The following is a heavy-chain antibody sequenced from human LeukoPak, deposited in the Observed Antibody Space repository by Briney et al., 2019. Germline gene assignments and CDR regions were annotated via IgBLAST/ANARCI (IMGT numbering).Heavy chain of an antibody. V-gene: IGHV4-39*01. J-gene: IGHJ4*02. CDR1: GSSISSGGYY. CDR3: ASPGGGPTDY. D-gene: IGHD3-16*01. Sequence: SETLSLTCTVSGSSISSGGYYWVWIRQPPGKVLEWIGTIYYSASTYYNPPLKSRVTIPVATSQNTFSLKLSSVTAADTAVYYCASPGGGPTDYWGQGTLVTVSS. CDR2: IYYSAST.